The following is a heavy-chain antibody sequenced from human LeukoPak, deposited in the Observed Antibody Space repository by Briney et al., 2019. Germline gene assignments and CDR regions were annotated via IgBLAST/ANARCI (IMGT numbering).Heavy chain of an antibody. V-gene: IGHV4-31*03. D-gene: IGHD6-19*01. J-gene: IGHJ2*01. CDR3: ARHRYSSGWYSGWYFDL. Sequence: PSQTLSLTCTVSGGSINNGGYYWSWIRQHPGKGLEWIGYIYYSGSSYYNPSLRSRVTISVDTSKNHLSLKLSSVTAADTAVYYCARHRYSSGWYSGWYFDLWGRGTLVTVSS. CDR1: GGSINNGGYY. CDR2: IYYSGSS.